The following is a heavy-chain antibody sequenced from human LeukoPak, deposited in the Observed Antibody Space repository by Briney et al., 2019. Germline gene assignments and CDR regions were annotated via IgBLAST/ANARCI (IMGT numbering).Heavy chain of an antibody. CDR2: ISSSGSTI. V-gene: IGHV3-11*04. CDR1: GFTFSDYY. CDR3: ARVRYSGSYYLDY. J-gene: IGHJ4*02. Sequence: GGSLRLSCAASGFTFSDYYMSWIRQAPGKGLEWVSYISSSGSTIYYADSVKGRFTISRDNAKNSLYLQMNSLRAEDTAVYYCARVRYSGSYYLDYWGQGTLVTVSS. D-gene: IGHD1-26*01.